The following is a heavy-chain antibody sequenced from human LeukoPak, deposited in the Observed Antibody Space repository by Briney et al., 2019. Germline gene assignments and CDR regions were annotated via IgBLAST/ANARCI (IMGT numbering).Heavy chain of an antibody. J-gene: IGHJ4*02. CDR3: ASLRGGSFDY. V-gene: IGHV4-30-4*02. CDR1: GGSISSGDYF. Sequence: SETLSLTCTVSGGSISSGDYFWSWIRQPPGKGLECLGYINHSGITYSNPSLKSRVTVSIDTSKNQISLKLSSVTAADTAVYFCASLRGGSFDYWGQGTLVTVSS. D-gene: IGHD3-16*01. CDR2: INHSGIT.